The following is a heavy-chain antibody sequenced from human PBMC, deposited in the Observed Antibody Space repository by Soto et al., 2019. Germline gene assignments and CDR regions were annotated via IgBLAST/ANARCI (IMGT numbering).Heavy chain of an antibody. D-gene: IGHD3-10*01. CDR1: GASISRTGFH. Sequence: QLQLQESGPGLVKPSETLSLTCAVSGASISRTGFHWGWIRQPPGQGLEWIESIYEDGTTFYNSSLKSRVTISADTSKNHFSRKLNSVTAAYKAVYFCSRRGSGHTFDYWRQGTLVTVS. CDR2: IYEDGTT. J-gene: IGHJ4*02. CDR3: SRRGSGHTFDY. V-gene: IGHV4-39*01.